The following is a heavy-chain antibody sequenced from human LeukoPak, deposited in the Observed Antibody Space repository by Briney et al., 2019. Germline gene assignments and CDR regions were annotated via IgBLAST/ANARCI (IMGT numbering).Heavy chain of an antibody. D-gene: IGHD7-27*01. Sequence: GGSLRLSCAASGFTFSSYAMSWVRQAPGKGLEWVSAISGSGGSTYYADSVKGRFTISRDNSKNTLYLQMNSLRAEDTAVYYCARDLSPPGEPALFDYWGQGTLVTVSS. V-gene: IGHV3-23*01. CDR2: ISGSGGST. CDR3: ARDLSPPGEPALFDY. CDR1: GFTFSSYA. J-gene: IGHJ4*02.